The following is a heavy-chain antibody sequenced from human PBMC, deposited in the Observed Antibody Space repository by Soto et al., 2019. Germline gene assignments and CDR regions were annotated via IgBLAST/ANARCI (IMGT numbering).Heavy chain of an antibody. V-gene: IGHV3-9*01. D-gene: IGHD2-8*02. CDR1: GFTFDDYA. J-gene: IGHJ4*02. Sequence: EVQLVESGGGLVQPGRSLRLSCAASGFTFDDYAMHWVRQAPGKGLEWVSGISWNSGSIGYADSVKGRFTVSRDNAKNSLYLQMNSLRAEDTALYYCVTGLRYWGQGTLVTVSS. CDR3: VTGLRY. CDR2: ISWNSGSI.